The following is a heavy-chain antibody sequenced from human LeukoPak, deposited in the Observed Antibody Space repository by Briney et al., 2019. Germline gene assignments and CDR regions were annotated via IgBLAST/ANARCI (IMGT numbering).Heavy chain of an antibody. CDR2: ISSSSNSI. J-gene: IGHJ4*02. V-gene: IGHV3-48*01. CDR3: APHPYDSSGSDY. CDR1: GFTFSSYN. Sequence: GGSLRLSCAASGFTFSSYNMNWVRQAPGKGLEWVSYISSSSNSIYYADSVKGRFTISRDNAKNSLYLQMNSLRAEDTAVYYCAPHPYDSSGSDYWGQGTLVTVSS. D-gene: IGHD3-22*01.